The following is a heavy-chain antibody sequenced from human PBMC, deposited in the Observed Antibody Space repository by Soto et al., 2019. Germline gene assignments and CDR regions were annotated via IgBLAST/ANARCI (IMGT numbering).Heavy chain of an antibody. J-gene: IGHJ4*02. D-gene: IGHD3-22*01. CDR1: GGTFSSYA. Sequence: SVKVSCKASGGTFSSYAISWVRQAPGQGLEWMGGIIPIFGTANYAQKFQGRVTMTRDTSISTAYMELSRLRSDDTAVYYCARGGTFAYDTSGYSVYWGQGTLVTVSS. V-gene: IGHV1-69*05. CDR3: ARGGTFAYDTSGYSVY. CDR2: IIPIFGTA.